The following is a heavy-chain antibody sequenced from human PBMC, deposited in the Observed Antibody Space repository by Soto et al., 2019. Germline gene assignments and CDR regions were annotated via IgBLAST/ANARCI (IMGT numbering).Heavy chain of an antibody. Sequence: QVQLQESGPGLVKPSQTLSLTCTVSGGSISSGDYYWSWIRQPPGKGLEWIGYIYYRGSTYYNPSLKSRVTISVDTSKNQFSLKLSSVTAADTAVYYCARDRGVDTAMVGWFDSWGQGILVTVSS. D-gene: IGHD5-18*01. V-gene: IGHV4-30-4*01. CDR2: IYYRGST. J-gene: IGHJ5*01. CDR1: GGSISSGDYY. CDR3: ARDRGVDTAMVGWFDS.